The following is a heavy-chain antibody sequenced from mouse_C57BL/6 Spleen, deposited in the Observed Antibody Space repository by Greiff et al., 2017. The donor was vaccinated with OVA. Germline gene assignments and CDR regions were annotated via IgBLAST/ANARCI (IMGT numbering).Heavy chain of an antibody. CDR1: GFTFSDYY. CDR3: ARGSSLDY. J-gene: IGHJ2*01. V-gene: IGHV5-12*01. CDR2: ISNGGGST. D-gene: IGHD1-1*01. Sequence: EVKLMESGGGLVQPGGSLKLSCAASGFTFSDYYMYWVRQTPEKRLEWVAYISNGGGSTYYPDTVKGRFTISRDNAKNTLYLQMSRLKSEDTAMYYCARGSSLDYWGQGTTLTVSS.